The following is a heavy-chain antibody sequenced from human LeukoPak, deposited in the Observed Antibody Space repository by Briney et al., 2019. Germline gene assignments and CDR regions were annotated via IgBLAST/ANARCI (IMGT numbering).Heavy chain of an antibody. CDR2: MHYSGST. CDR1: GGSITKNGYY. D-gene: IGHD4-23*01. J-gene: IGHJ4*02. V-gene: IGHV4-39*07. Sequence: KPSEPLSLTCSVSGGSITKNGYYWGWIRQSPETGLEWIGSMHYSGSTYYNPSLNSRVTISVDTSKNQFSLKLSSVTAADTAVYYCARLEKLDVIDYWGQGTLVTVSS. CDR3: ARLEKLDVIDY.